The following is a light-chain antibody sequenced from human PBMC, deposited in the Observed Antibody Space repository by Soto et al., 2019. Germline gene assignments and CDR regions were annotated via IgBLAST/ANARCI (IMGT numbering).Light chain of an antibody. J-gene: IGKJ1*01. Sequence: DLQMTQSPSTLSASVGDRVAISCRASQSISIWLAWYQQKPGKAPKLLIYKASSLESGVPSRFSGSGSGTELTLTISSLQPDDFATYYCQQYNDYSWTFGQGTKVEIK. CDR2: KAS. V-gene: IGKV1-5*03. CDR1: QSISIW. CDR3: QQYNDYSWT.